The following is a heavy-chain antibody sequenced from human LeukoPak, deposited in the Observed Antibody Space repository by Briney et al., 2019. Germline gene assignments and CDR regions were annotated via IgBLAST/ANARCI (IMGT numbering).Heavy chain of an antibody. V-gene: IGHV3-21*04. CDR2: ISSGSSYI. CDR1: GFTFSSYT. D-gene: IGHD5-12*01. J-gene: IGHJ4*02. Sequence: GGSLRLSCEVSGFTFSSYTMNWVRQAPGKGLEWVSSISSGSSYIYYADSVKGRFTISRDNSKNTLYLQMNSLRAEDTAVYYCAKVSAASIKLIFDYWGRGTLVTVSS. CDR3: AKVSAASIKLIFDY.